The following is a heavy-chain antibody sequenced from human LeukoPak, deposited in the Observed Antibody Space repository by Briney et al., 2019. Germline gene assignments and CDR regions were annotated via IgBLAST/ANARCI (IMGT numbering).Heavy chain of an antibody. V-gene: IGHV3-23*01. Sequence: GGSLRLSCAASGFTFSSYAMSWVRQAPGKGLEWVSTFSGTSSTSYADAVKGRVTISRDNSKNALYLQMNSLRAEDTAVYYCASSVYYGSGSYYNFDYWGQGTLVTVSS. D-gene: IGHD3-10*01. CDR3: ASSVYYGSGSYYNFDY. J-gene: IGHJ4*02. CDR2: FSGTSST. CDR1: GFTFSSYA.